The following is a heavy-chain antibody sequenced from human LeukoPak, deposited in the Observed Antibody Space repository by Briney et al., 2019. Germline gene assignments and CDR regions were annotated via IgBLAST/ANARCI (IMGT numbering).Heavy chain of an antibody. D-gene: IGHD3-10*01. V-gene: IGHV4-30-2*01. CDR2: IYHSGST. CDR1: GGSISSGGYS. Sequence: PSQTLSLTCAVSGGSISSGGYSWSWIRQPPGKGLEWIGYIYHSGSTYYNPSLKSRVTISVDRSKNQFSLKLSSVTAADTAVYYCARGWVRGVIGYYYHGMDVWGQGTTVTVSS. CDR3: ARGWVRGVIGYYYHGMDV. J-gene: IGHJ6*02.